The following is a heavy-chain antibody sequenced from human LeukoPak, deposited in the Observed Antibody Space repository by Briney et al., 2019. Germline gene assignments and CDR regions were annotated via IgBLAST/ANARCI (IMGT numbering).Heavy chain of an antibody. CDR3: ARDRDYYGSGSYLY. CDR2: ISGSGGRT. D-gene: IGHD3-10*01. V-gene: IGHV3-23*01. J-gene: IGHJ4*02. Sequence: GGTLRLSCAASGFTFSNYGMSWVRQAPGKGLEWVSTISGSGGRTYYADSVKGRFTISRDNSKNTLYLQMNSLRAEDTAVYYCARDRDYYGSGSYLYWGQGTLVTVSS. CDR1: GFTFSNYG.